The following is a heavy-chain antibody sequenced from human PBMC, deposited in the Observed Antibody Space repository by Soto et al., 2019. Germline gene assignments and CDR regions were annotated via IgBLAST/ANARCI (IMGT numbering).Heavy chain of an antibody. Sequence: EVQLLDSGGGLVQPGGSLRLSCAASGFTFSTYAMSRVRQAPGKGLEWVSAISDSGGSTYYTDSVRGRFTISRDNSKNTLYLQMNSLRAEDTAVYYCARAIGATRAYDYWGQGALVTVSS. D-gene: IGHD1-26*01. J-gene: IGHJ4*02. V-gene: IGHV3-23*01. CDR3: ARAIGATRAYDY. CDR1: GFTFSTYA. CDR2: ISDSGGST.